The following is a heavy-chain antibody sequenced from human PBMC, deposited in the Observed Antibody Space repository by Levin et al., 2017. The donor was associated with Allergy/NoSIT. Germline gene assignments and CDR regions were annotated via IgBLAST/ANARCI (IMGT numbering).Heavy chain of an antibody. CDR3: AGPHPTSPSGYYYMDV. CDR1: GGSISSSTYY. CDR2: IYYSGST. J-gene: IGHJ6*03. Sequence: SETLSLTCTVSGGSISSSTYYWGWIRQPPGKGLEWIGSIYYSGSTYYNPSLQSRVTISVDTSKNQFSLKVRSVTAADTAVYYCAGPHPTSPSGYYYMDVWGKGTTVTVSS. V-gene: IGHV4-39*01.